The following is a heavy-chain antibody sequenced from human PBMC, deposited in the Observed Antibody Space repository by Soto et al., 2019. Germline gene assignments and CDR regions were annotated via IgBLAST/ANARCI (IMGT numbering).Heavy chain of an antibody. J-gene: IGHJ4*02. D-gene: IGHD6-6*01. V-gene: IGHV1-18*01. Sequence: QVQLVQSGAEVKKPGASVKVSCKASGYIFTTCGINWVRQAPGQGLEWMGRISPYKGNTNYAQNLEDRVTMITDTSTSTAYMEVRSLRSDDTAVYYCAREDGGSSHLDYWGQGTLVTVSS. CDR1: GYIFTTCG. CDR2: ISPYKGNT. CDR3: AREDGGSSHLDY.